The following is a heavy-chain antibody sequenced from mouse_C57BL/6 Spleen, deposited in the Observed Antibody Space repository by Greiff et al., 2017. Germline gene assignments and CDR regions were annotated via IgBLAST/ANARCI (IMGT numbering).Heavy chain of an antibody. CDR2: INPSTGGT. V-gene: IGHV1-42*01. J-gene: IGHJ2*01. D-gene: IGHD1-1*01. Sequence: EVKLVESGPELVKPGASVKISCKASGYSFTGYYMNWVKQSPEKSLEWIGEINPSTGGTTYNQKFKAKATLTVDKSSSTAYMQLKSLTSEDSAVYYCARWDTTVVAPYFDYWGQGTTLTVSS. CDR3: ARWDTTVVAPYFDY. CDR1: GYSFTGYY.